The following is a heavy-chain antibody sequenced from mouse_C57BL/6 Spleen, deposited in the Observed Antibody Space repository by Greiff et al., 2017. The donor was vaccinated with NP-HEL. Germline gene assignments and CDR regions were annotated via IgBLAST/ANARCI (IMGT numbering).Heavy chain of an antibody. CDR3: ARSGIYYGNCEFAY. J-gene: IGHJ3*01. V-gene: IGHV1-55*01. D-gene: IGHD2-1*01. Sequence: QVQLQQSGAELVKPGASVKMSCKASGYTFTSYWITWVKQRPGQGLEWIGDIYPGSGSTNYNEKFKSKATLTVDTSSSTAYMQLSSLTSEDSAVYYCARSGIYYGNCEFAYWGQGTLVTVSA. CDR1: GYTFTSYW. CDR2: IYPGSGST.